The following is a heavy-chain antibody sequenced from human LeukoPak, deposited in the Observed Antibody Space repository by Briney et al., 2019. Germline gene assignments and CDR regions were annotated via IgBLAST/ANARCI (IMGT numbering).Heavy chain of an antibody. CDR1: GFTVSSNY. CDR3: ARDSVGAGYSDY. V-gene: IGHV3-53*01. Sequence: GGSLRLSCAASGFTVSSNYMDWVRQAPGKGLEWVSVIYSGGSIYHADSVKGRFTISRDNSKNTLYLQMDSLRAEDTAVYYCARDSVGAGYSDYWGQGTLVTVSS. J-gene: IGHJ4*02. D-gene: IGHD1-26*01. CDR2: IYSGGSI.